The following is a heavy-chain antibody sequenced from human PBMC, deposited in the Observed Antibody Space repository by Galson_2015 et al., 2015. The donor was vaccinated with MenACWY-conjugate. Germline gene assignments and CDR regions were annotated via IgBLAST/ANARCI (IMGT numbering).Heavy chain of an antibody. J-gene: IGHJ4*02. CDR3: ARDYYDSHFDY. D-gene: IGHD3-22*01. Sequence: SLRLSCAASGFTFSRYWMSWVRQAPGKGLEWVSYIGSSGTPIYYADSLKGRFTISRDNAKNSLYLQMNSLGAEDTAVYYCARDYYDSHFDYWGQGTLVTVSS. CDR1: GFTFSRYW. V-gene: IGHV3-48*04. CDR2: IGSSGTPI.